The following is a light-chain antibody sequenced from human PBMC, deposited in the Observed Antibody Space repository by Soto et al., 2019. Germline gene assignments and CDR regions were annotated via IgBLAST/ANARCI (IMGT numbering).Light chain of an antibody. J-gene: IGLJ1*01. CDR1: TSNIGSNY. CDR2: RNN. Sequence: VLTQPPSASGTPGQGVTISCSGSTSNIGSNYVYWYQQLPGTAPKLPIYRNNQRPSGVPDRFSGSKSGTSASLAISGLRSDDEADYFCATWDDSLNGFYVFGTGTKVTVL. CDR3: ATWDDSLNGFYV. V-gene: IGLV1-47*01.